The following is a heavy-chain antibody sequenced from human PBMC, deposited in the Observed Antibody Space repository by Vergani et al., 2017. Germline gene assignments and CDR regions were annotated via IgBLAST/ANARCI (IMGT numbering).Heavy chain of an antibody. CDR1: GFTFSSYA. CDR3: ARGYCSSTSCYDYYYYYMDV. D-gene: IGHD2-2*01. CDR2: ISYDGSNK. Sequence: QVQLVESGGGVVQPGRSLRLSCAASGFTFSSYAMHWVRQAPGKGLEWVAVISYDGSNKYYADSVKGRFTISRDNSKNTLYLQMNSLRAEDTAVYYCARGYCSSTSCYDYYYYYMDVWGKGTTVTVSS. V-gene: IGHV3-30-3*01. J-gene: IGHJ6*03.